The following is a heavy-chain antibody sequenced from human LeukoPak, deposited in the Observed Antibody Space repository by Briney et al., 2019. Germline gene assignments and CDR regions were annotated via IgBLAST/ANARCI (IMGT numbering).Heavy chain of an antibody. CDR2: IYYSGGT. D-gene: IGHD3-16*01. V-gene: IGHV4-39*01. CDR3: ALHYYDNTGKWFDP. J-gene: IGHJ5*02. Sequence: SETLSLTCTISGGSISSSSYYWGWIRQPPGKGLEWIGSIYYSGGTYYNPSLESRVTISADTSILDTSKKQFSLRLTSVTAADTAVYYCALHYYDNTGKWFDPWGQGILVTVSS. CDR1: GGSISSSSYY.